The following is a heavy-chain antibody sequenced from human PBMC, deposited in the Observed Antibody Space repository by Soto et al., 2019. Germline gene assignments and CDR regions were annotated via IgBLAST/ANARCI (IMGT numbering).Heavy chain of an antibody. J-gene: IGHJ4*02. V-gene: IGHV1-46*01. Sequence: ASVKVSCKASGYTFTSYYMHWVRQAPRQGLEWMGIINPSGGSTSYAQKFQGRVTMTRDTSTSTVYMELSSLRSEDTAVYYCARGGRTTVTTSPYYFDYWGQGTLVTVSS. D-gene: IGHD4-17*01. CDR2: INPSGGST. CDR1: GYTFTSYY. CDR3: ARGGRTTVTTSPYYFDY.